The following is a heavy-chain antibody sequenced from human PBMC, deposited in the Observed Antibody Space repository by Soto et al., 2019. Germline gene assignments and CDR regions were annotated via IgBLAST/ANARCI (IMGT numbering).Heavy chain of an antibody. CDR1: GGSISPYY. CDR3: ARKGAAASYAHYYMDV. CDR2: VYYSGNT. D-gene: IGHD6-13*01. V-gene: IGHV4-59*12. J-gene: IGHJ6*03. Sequence: SSETLSLTCPVSGGSISPYYWSWIRQPPGKGLEWIGYVYYSGNTNYNPSLESRVTISVDTSRNRFSLNLTSATAADTAVFYCARKGAAASYAHYYMDVWGRGTAVTVSS.